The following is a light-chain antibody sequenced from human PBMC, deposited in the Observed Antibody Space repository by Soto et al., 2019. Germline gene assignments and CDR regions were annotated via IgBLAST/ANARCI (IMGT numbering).Light chain of an antibody. J-gene: IGKJ2*01. Sequence: DIVLTQSPATLSLSPGERATLSCRASQSVSSYLAWYQQKLGQAPRLLIYDASNRATGIPARFSGSCSGTDFTLTISLLDAEDFAVYYRQQRSNWYTFGQGTKLEIK. V-gene: IGKV3-11*01. CDR3: QQRSNWYT. CDR2: DAS. CDR1: QSVSSY.